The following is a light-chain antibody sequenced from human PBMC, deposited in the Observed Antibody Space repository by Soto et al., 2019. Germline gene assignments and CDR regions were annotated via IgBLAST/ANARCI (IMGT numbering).Light chain of an antibody. Sequence: DIQMTQSPSTLSASVGDTVIITCRASQNINTWLAWHQQKPGKAPELLISKASTLESGVPSRFSGSGFGTEFTLTISNLQPDDFATYYCQQYFRFRAFGPGTKVDIK. V-gene: IGKV1-5*03. CDR2: KAS. CDR3: QQYFRFRA. CDR1: QNINTW. J-gene: IGKJ1*01.